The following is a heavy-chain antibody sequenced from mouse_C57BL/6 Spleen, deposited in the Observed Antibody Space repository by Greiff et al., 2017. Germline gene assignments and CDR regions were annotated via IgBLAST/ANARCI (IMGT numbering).Heavy chain of an antibody. V-gene: IGHV1-52*01. CDR1: GYTFTSYW. CDR2: IDPSDRET. D-gene: IGHD2-4*01. CDR3: VVYDYDGRGFDY. J-gene: IGHJ2*01. Sequence: VQLQQPGAELVRPGSSVKLSCKASGYTFTSYWMHWVKQRPIQGLEWIGNIDPSDRETHYNQKFKDKATLTVDKSSSTAYMQLSSLTSEDSAVYYCVVYDYDGRGFDYWGQGTTLTVSS.